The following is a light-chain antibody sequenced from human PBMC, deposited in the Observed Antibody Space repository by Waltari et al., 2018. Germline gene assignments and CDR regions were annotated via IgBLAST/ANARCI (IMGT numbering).Light chain of an antibody. Sequence: TGRASQSITNWLARYQQKPGKAPKLLIYKASNSESGVPSRFSGSGSGTEFTLTISSLQPDDFATYYCQQYDNYCTFGQGTKVEIK. CDR2: KAS. J-gene: IGKJ1*01. CDR1: QSITNW. V-gene: IGKV1-5*03. CDR3: QQYDNYCT.